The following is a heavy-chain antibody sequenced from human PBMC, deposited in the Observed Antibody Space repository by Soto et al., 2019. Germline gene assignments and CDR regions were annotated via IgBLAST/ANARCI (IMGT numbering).Heavy chain of an antibody. V-gene: IGHV1-69*01. CDR2: IIPIFGTA. Sequence: QVQLVQSGAEVKSPGSSVKVSCKASGGTFSSYSINWVRQATGQGLEWMGEIIPIFGTANYAQKFQGRVTITADESTSTAYMELRSLSSEDTAVYYGARDGGRHYGGIDYLGQGTLFTVSS. J-gene: IGHJ4*02. CDR1: GGTFSSYS. D-gene: IGHD4-17*01. CDR3: ARDGGRHYGGIDY.